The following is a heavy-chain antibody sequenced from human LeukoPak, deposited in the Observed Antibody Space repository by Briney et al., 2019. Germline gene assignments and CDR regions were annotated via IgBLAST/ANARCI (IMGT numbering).Heavy chain of an antibody. D-gene: IGHD6-13*01. CDR2: IYYSGST. Sequence: ASETLSLTCTVSGGTISSYDWSWIRQPPGKGLEWIGYIYYSGSTNYNPSLKSRVTISVGTSKNQFSLKLSSVTAADTAVYYCARPGRIAAAMGVYNWFDPWGQGTLVTVSS. CDR1: GGTISSYD. J-gene: IGHJ5*02. CDR3: ARPGRIAAAMGVYNWFDP. V-gene: IGHV4-59*01.